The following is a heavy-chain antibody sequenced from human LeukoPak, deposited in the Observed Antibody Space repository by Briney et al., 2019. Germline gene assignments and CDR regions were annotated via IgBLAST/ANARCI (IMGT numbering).Heavy chain of an antibody. CDR2: IYYSGST. CDR3: ARYPRLITMTAGDY. CDR1: GGSISSSSYY. D-gene: IGHD3-22*01. J-gene: IGHJ4*02. V-gene: IGHV4-39*07. Sequence: SETLSLTCTVSGGSISSSSYYWGWIRQPPGKGLEWIGSIYYSGSTYYNPSLKSRVTISVDTSKNQFSLKLSSVTAADTAVYYCARYPRLITMTAGDYWGQGTLVTVSS.